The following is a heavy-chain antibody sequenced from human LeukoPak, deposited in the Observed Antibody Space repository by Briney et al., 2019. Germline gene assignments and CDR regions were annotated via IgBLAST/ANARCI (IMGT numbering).Heavy chain of an antibody. J-gene: IGHJ6*03. Sequence: GESLKISCKGSGYSFTNYWIGWVRQMPGKGLEWMGIIYPGDSDTRYGPSFQGQVTISADKSISTAYLQWSSLKPSDTAMYYCARRTGAAVAAAGRYYYYMDVWGKGTTVTVSS. CDR1: GYSFTNYW. V-gene: IGHV5-51*01. CDR2: IYPGDSDT. CDR3: ARRTGAAVAAAGRYYYYMDV. D-gene: IGHD6-13*01.